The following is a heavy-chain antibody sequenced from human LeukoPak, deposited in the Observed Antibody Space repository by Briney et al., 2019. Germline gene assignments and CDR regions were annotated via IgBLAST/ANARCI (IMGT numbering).Heavy chain of an antibody. CDR1: GYTFTSYD. CDR3: ARGPPNWGYDY. Sequence: ASVKVSCKASGYTFTSYDFNWVRQATGQRPEWMGWMSPNSGDTGYAQKFQDRVTMTRNTSISTAYMELSSLRSDDTAVYYCARGPPNWGYDYWGPGTLVTVST. V-gene: IGHV1-8*01. J-gene: IGHJ4*02. D-gene: IGHD7-27*01. CDR2: MSPNSGDT.